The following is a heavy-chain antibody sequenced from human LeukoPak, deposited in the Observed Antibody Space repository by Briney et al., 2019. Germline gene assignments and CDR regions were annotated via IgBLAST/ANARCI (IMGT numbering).Heavy chain of an antibody. J-gene: IGHJ4*02. CDR2: ISSSGSTI. CDR1: GFTFSDYY. CDR3: AKFRTRSGLGYYFDY. V-gene: IGHV3-11*01. D-gene: IGHD1/OR15-1a*01. Sequence: GGSLRLSCAASGFTFSDYYMSWIRQAPGKGLEWVSYISSSGSTIYYADSVKGRFTISRDNSKNTLYLQMNSLRAEDTAVYYCAKFRTRSGLGYYFDYWGQGTLVTVSS.